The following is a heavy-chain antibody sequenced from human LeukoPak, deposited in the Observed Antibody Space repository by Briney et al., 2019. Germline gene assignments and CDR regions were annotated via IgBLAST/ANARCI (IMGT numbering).Heavy chain of an antibody. D-gene: IGHD4-23*01. V-gene: IGHV3-30*02. J-gene: IGHJ4*02. CDR2: IRYDGSNK. CDR3: ASDYGGNEYYFDY. CDR1: GFTFSSYG. Sequence: PGGSLRLSCAASGFTFSSYGMHWVRQAPGKELEWVAFIRYDGSNKYYADSVKGRFTISRDNSKNTLYLQMNSLSAEDTAVYYCASDYGGNEYYFDYWGQGTLVTVSS.